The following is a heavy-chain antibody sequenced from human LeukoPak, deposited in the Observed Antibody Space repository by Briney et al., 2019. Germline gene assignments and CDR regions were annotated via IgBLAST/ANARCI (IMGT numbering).Heavy chain of an antibody. V-gene: IGHV3-21*01. CDR1: GFNFSSYS. J-gene: IGHJ5*02. Sequence: GGSLRLSCAASGFNFSSYSMIWVRQAPGKGLEWVSSISSSSSYIYYADSVKGRFTISRDNAKNSLYLQMNSLRAEDTAVYYCARDPRITMVRGVRRWLGWFDPWGQGTLVTVSS. CDR2: ISSSSSYI. D-gene: IGHD3-10*01. CDR3: ARDPRITMVRGVRRWLGWFDP.